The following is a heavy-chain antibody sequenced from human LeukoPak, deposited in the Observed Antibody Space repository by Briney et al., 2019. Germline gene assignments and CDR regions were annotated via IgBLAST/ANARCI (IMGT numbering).Heavy chain of an antibody. Sequence: ASVKVSCKASGYTFTGYYMHWARQAPGQGLEWMGWINPNSGGTNYAQKFQGRVTMTRDTSISTAYMELSRLRSDDTAVYYCARDLSGRDGYNYFDYWGQGTLVTVSS. J-gene: IGHJ4*02. V-gene: IGHV1-2*02. CDR2: INPNSGGT. D-gene: IGHD5-24*01. CDR3: ARDLSGRDGYNYFDY. CDR1: GYTFTGYY.